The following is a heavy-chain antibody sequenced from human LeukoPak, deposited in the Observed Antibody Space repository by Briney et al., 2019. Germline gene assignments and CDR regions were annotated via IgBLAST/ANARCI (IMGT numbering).Heavy chain of an antibody. CDR2: INPNSGGT. J-gene: IGHJ4*02. D-gene: IGHD2-2*01. Sequence: ASVKVSYKASGYTFNGYYIHWVRQAPGEGLEWMGWINPNSGGTNYAQKFQGRVTMTRDTSISTAYMELSRLRSDDTAVYYCARGECSSTSCLYYFDYWGQGTLVTVSS. CDR3: ARGECSSTSCLYYFDY. V-gene: IGHV1-2*02. CDR1: GYTFNGYY.